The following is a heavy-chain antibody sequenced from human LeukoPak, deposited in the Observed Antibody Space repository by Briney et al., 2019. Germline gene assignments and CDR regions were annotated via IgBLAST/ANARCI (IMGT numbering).Heavy chain of an antibody. J-gene: IGHJ4*02. CDR2: IKPDGSEK. V-gene: IGHV3-7*01. CDR1: GFTFSSYW. D-gene: IGHD7-27*01. CDR3: ARSLTGVTSY. Sequence: GGSLRLSCAASGFTFSSYWMTWVRQAPGKGLEWVANIKPDGSEKSYVDSVRGRFTISRDNAKNSLYLQMNSLRAEDTAVYYCARSLTGVTSYWGQGALVTVSS.